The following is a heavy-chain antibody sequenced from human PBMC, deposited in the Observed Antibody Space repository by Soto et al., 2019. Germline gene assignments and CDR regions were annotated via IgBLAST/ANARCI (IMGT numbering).Heavy chain of an antibody. D-gene: IGHD3-22*01. CDR2: ISGSGGST. CDR3: AKDLPSYYYDSSGYTFDY. CDR1: GFTFSSYA. J-gene: IGHJ4*02. V-gene: IGHV3-23*01. Sequence: GGSLRLSCAASGFTFSSYAMSWVRQAPGKGLEWVSAISGSGGSTYCADSVKGRFTISRDNSKNTLYLQMNSLRAEDTAVYYCAKDLPSYYYDSSGYTFDYWGQGTLVTVSS.